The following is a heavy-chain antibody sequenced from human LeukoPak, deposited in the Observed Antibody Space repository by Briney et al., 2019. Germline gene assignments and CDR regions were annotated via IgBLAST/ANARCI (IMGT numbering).Heavy chain of an antibody. Sequence: PGGSLRLSCAASGFTFSSYAVSWVRQAPGKGLEWVSSISSGSSYLYYADSLKGRFTISRDNAKNSLSLQMNSLRAEDTAVYYCAREITTGRAFDYWGQGTLVTVSS. CDR3: AREITTGRAFDY. J-gene: IGHJ4*02. CDR2: ISSGSSYL. CDR1: GFTFSSYA. V-gene: IGHV3-21*01. D-gene: IGHD3-3*01.